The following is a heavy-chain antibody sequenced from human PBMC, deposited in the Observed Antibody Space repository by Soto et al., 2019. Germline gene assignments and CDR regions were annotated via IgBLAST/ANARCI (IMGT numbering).Heavy chain of an antibody. V-gene: IGHV4-30-2*01. J-gene: IGHJ4*02. D-gene: IGHD6-6*01. CDR3: ARGRFVPAVKFDV. CDR2: IYHSGTS. CDR1: GDSISSGGFS. Sequence: PSETLSLTCAVSGDSISSGGFSWSWIRQPPGKGLEWIGYIYHSGTSFYNPSLKSRVTISVDGSKNQFSLKVNSVTAADTAVYYCARGRFVPAVKFDVWGLGTLVPVSS.